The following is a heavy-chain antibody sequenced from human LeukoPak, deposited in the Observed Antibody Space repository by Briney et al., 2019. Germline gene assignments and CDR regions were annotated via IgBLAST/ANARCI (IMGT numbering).Heavy chain of an antibody. CDR3: ARRSLDVGTDY. CDR1: GFTFSSYA. D-gene: IGHD1-26*01. Sequence: PGGSLRLSCAASGFTFSSYAMHWVRQAPGKGLEWVAVISYDGSNKYYADSVKGRFTISRDNSKNTLYLQMNSLRSDDTAVYYCARRSLDVGTDYWGQGTLVTVSS. J-gene: IGHJ4*02. V-gene: IGHV3-30*01. CDR2: ISYDGSNK.